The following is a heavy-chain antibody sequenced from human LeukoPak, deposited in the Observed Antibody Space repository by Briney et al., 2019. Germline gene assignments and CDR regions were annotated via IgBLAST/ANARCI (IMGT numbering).Heavy chain of an antibody. V-gene: IGHV3-66*01. CDR1: GFDVSINY. D-gene: IGHD1-1*01. CDR2: IHNDGRT. Sequence: GGSLRLSCAASGFDVSINYMNWIRQSPEKGLEWVSIIHNDGRTYYADSVKGRFTVSRDKSKNTVSLQMDSLRVDDTGVYYCARGFLQLTPYYFDYWGQGTLVTVSS. CDR3: ARGFLQLTPYYFDY. J-gene: IGHJ4*02.